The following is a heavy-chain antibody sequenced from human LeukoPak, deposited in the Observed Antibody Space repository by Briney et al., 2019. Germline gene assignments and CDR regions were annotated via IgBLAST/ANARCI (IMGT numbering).Heavy chain of an antibody. V-gene: IGHV3-7*01. Sequence: GGSLRLSCAASGFTFSGSWMTWVRQAPGKGLEWVANIKEDGSEKYYVDSVKGRFTISRDNAKNTLYLKMNTLRAEDTAIYFCARGGFTGTSCPYFDYWGQGTLVTVSS. D-gene: IGHD2-2*01. CDR2: IKEDGSEK. J-gene: IGHJ4*02. CDR1: GFTFSGSW. CDR3: ARGGFTGTSCPYFDY.